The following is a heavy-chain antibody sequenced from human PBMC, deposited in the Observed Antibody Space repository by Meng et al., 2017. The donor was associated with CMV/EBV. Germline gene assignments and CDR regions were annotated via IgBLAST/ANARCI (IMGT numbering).Heavy chain of an antibody. J-gene: IGHJ5*02. CDR3: ARGSRRLPRFNWFDP. CDR1: GGSFGGYY. V-gene: IGHV4-34*01. Sequence: VQLQQWGAGLLQPSETLSLTCAVYGGSFGGYYWSWIRQPPGKGLEWIGEINHSGSTNYNPSLKSRVTISVDTSKNQFSLKLSSVTAADTAVYYCARGSRRLPRFNWFDPWGQGTLVTVSS. D-gene: IGHD3-3*01. CDR2: INHSGST.